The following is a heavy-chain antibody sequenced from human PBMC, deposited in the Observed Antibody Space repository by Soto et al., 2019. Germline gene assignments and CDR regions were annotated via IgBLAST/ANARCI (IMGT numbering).Heavy chain of an antibody. Sequence: EVQLLESGGGLVQPGGSLRLSCAASGFTFSNYAMTWVRQAPGKGLEWGSDISRSGDSRFYAGSVKGRFTISRDNSKDTLYLQMNSLRAEDTAVFYCAKGVVYNVGYGLDVWGQGTKVTVTS. CDR2: ISRSGDSR. CDR3: AKGVVYNVGYGLDV. V-gene: IGHV3-23*01. J-gene: IGHJ6*02. CDR1: GFTFSNYA. D-gene: IGHD1-20*01.